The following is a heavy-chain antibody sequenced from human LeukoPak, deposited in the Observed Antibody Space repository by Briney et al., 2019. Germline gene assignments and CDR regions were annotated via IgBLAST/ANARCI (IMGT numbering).Heavy chain of an antibody. CDR2: IIPIFGTA. V-gene: IGHV1-69*06. J-gene: IGHJ4*02. CDR3: ARGGASQQLVRFDY. CDR1: GGTFSSYA. D-gene: IGHD6-13*01. Sequence: SVKVSCKASGGTFSSYAISWVRQAPGQGLEWMGGIIPIFGTANYAQKFQGRVTITADKSTSTAYMELSSLRSEDTAVYYCARGGASQQLVRFDYWGQGTLVTVSS.